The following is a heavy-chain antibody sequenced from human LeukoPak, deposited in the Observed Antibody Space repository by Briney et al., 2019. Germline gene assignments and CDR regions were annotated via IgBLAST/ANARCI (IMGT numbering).Heavy chain of an antibody. J-gene: IGHJ4*02. D-gene: IGHD3-22*01. V-gene: IGHV4-39*07. CDR3: ARYNRGDYYYDSSGYYY. Sequence: SETLSLTCTVSGGSISSSSYYWGWIRQPPGKGLEWIGSIYYSGSTYYNPSLKSRVTISVDTSKNQFSLKLSSVTAADTAVYYCARYNRGDYYYDSSGYYYWGQGTLVTVSS. CDR2: IYYSGST. CDR1: GGSISSSSYY.